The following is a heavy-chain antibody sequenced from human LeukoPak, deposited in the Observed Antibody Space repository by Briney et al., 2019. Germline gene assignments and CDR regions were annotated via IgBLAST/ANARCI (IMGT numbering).Heavy chain of an antibody. Sequence: SVRVFCKASGGTFSSYAISWVRQAPGQGLEWMGRIIPIFGTANYAQKFQGRVTITTDESTSTAYMELSSLRSEDTAVYYCARDSGYSSSWYPKMAYYFDYWGQGTLVTVSS. J-gene: IGHJ4*02. D-gene: IGHD6-13*01. CDR3: ARDSGYSSSWYPKMAYYFDY. V-gene: IGHV1-69*05. CDR1: GGTFSSYA. CDR2: IIPIFGTA.